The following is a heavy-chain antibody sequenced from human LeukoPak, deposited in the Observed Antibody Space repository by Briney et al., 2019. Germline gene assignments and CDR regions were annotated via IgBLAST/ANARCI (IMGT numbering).Heavy chain of an antibody. CDR1: GGSFSGYY. V-gene: IGHV4-34*01. Sequence: SETLSHTCAVYGGSFSGYYWSWIRQPPGKGLEWIGEINHSGSTNYNPSLKSRVTISVDTSKNQFSLKLSSVTAADTAVYYCARSGYDSSGSRFDYWGQGTLVTVSS. D-gene: IGHD3-22*01. J-gene: IGHJ4*02. CDR2: INHSGST. CDR3: ARSGYDSSGSRFDY.